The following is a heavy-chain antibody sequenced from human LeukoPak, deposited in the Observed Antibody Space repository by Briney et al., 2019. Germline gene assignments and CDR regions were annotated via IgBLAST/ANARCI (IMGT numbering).Heavy chain of an antibody. D-gene: IGHD1-1*01. CDR3: TRDRGAYNLYDY. J-gene: IGHJ4*02. CDR2: IRSKAYGETA. CDR1: GFTFGDYA. Sequence: GGSLRLSCTASGFTFGDYAMSWIRQAPGKGLEWVGFIRSKAYGETAGYAASVKGRFTISRDDSKAIAYLQMNSLKTEDTAVYHCTRDRGAYNLYDYWGQGTLVTVSS. V-gene: IGHV3-49*03.